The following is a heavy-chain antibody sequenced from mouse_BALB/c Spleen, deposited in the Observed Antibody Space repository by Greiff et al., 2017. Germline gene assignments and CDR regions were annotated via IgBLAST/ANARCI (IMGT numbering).Heavy chain of an antibody. V-gene: IGHV2-4-1*01. CDR3: ARRSSTVVAHYAMDY. CDR1: GFSLTSYG. J-gene: IGHJ4*01. D-gene: IGHD1-1*01. CDR2: IWSGGST. Sequence: VHLVESGPGLVQPSQSLSITCTVSGFSLTSYGVHWVRQSPGKGLEWLGVIWSGGSTDYNAAFISRLSISKDNSKSQVFFKMNSLQADDTAIYYCARRSSTVVAHYAMDYWGQGTSVTVSS.